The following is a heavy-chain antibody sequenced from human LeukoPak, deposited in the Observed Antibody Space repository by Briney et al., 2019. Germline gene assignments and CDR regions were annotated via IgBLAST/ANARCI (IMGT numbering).Heavy chain of an antibody. CDR1: GGSISSYY. Sequence: SETLSLTCTVSGGSISSYYWSWIRQPPGKGLEWIGYIYYSGSTNYNPSLKSRVTISVDTSKNQFSLKLSSVTAADTAVYYCARSTRTVAPWVYWGQGTLVTVSS. D-gene: IGHD6-19*01. V-gene: IGHV4-59*01. CDR3: ARSTRTVAPWVY. J-gene: IGHJ4*02. CDR2: IYYSGST.